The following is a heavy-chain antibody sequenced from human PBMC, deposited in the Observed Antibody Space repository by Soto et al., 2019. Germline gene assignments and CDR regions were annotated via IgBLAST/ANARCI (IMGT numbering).Heavy chain of an antibody. D-gene: IGHD3-16*01. J-gene: IGHJ4*02. V-gene: IGHV2-5*02. Sequence: QITLKESGPALVKPTQTLTLTCTFSGFSLSTSGVGVGWIRQPPGEALEWLALIYWDDYKHFSPSLESRLTIPKDTSKNPVVLKMANKDPVDTAPYYCVDQGGGDRILDYWGQGTLVTVSS. CDR3: VDQGGGDRILDY. CDR1: GFSLSTSGVG. CDR2: IYWDDYK.